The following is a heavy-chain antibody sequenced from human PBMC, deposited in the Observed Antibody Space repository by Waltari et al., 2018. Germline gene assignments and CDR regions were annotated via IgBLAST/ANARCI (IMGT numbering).Heavy chain of an antibody. Sequence: QVQLVQSGAEVKKPGSSVKVSCKASGGTFSSYAISWVRQAPGQGLEWMGGIVPIFGTANYAQKYEGRVTITSDESTSTAYIELSSLRSEDTAVYYCASAYWSGGSCYRGGNWFDPWGQGTLVTVSS. V-gene: IGHV1-69*05. CDR1: GGTFSSYA. CDR2: IVPIFGTA. CDR3: ASAYWSGGSCYRGGNWFDP. J-gene: IGHJ5*02. D-gene: IGHD2-15*01.